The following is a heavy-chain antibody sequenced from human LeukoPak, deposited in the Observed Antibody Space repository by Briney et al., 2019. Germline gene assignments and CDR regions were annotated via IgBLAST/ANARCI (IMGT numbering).Heavy chain of an antibody. CDR2: IYYSGST. Sequence: SETLSPTCTVSGGSISSSSYYWGWIRQPPGKGLEWIGSIYYSGSTYYNPSLKSRVTISVDTSKNQFSLKLSSVTAADTAVYYCARHSEGVVVVAAVHFDYWGQGTLVTVSS. CDR1: GGSISSSSYY. CDR3: ARHSEGVVVVAAVHFDY. D-gene: IGHD2-15*01. V-gene: IGHV4-39*01. J-gene: IGHJ4*02.